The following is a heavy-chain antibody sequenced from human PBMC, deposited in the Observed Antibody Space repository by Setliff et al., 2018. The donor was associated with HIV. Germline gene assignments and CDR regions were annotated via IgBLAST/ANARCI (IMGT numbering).Heavy chain of an antibody. D-gene: IGHD3-9*01. CDR1: GYTFSSYS. J-gene: IGHJ4*02. CDR2: ITPSGGSR. CDR3: ARDVDVYDILTGYHFDY. Sequence: ASVKVSCKTSGYTFSSYSLHWVRQGTGQGLEWMGIITPSGGSRRYAQKFQGRLTMTRDMSTSTVHMDLSSLRPEDTAVYYCARDVDVYDILTGYHFDYWGQGTRVTVSS. V-gene: IGHV1-46*01.